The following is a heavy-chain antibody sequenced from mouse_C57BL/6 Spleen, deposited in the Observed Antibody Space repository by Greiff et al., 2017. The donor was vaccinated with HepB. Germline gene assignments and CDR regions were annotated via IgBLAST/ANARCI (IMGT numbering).Heavy chain of an antibody. V-gene: IGHV1-76*01. D-gene: IGHD2-4*01. CDR3: ASVYYDYDGYFDY. CDR1: GYTFTDYY. Sequence: VKLMESGAELVRPGASVKLSCKASGYTFTDYYINWVKQRPGQGLEWIARIYPGSGNTYYNEKFKGKATLTAEKSSSTAYMQLSSLTSEDSAVYFCASVYYDYDGYFDYWGQGTTLTVSS. J-gene: IGHJ2*01. CDR2: IYPGSGNT.